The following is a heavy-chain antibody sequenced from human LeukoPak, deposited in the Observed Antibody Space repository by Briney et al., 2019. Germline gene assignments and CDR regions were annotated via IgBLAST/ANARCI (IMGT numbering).Heavy chain of an antibody. V-gene: IGHV3-7*01. J-gene: IGHJ4*02. CDR3: AKDHISSSWPLGPDY. CDR1: GFTFSSYW. D-gene: IGHD6-13*01. Sequence: GGSLRLSCAASGFTFSSYWMSWVRQAPGKGLEWVANIKQDGSEKYYVDSVKGRFTISRDNSKNTLYLQMNSLRAEDAAVYYCAKDHISSSWPLGPDYWGQGTLVTVSS. CDR2: IKQDGSEK.